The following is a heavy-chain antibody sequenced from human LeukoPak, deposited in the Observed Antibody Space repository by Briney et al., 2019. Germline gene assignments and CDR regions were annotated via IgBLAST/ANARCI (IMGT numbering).Heavy chain of an antibody. D-gene: IGHD2-15*01. Sequence: GGSLRLSCAASGFTFSSYAMSWVRQAPGKGLEWVSAISGSGGSTYYADSVKGRFTISRDNSKNTLYLQMNSLRAEDSAVYYCAKVWIVVVVAATTWFDPWGQGTLVTVSS. CDR1: GFTFSSYA. CDR3: AKVWIVVVVAATTWFDP. V-gene: IGHV3-23*01. CDR2: ISGSGGST. J-gene: IGHJ5*02.